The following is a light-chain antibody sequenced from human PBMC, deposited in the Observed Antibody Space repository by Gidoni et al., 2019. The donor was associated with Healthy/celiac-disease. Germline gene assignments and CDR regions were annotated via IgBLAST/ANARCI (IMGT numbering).Light chain of an antibody. CDR1: QGISNS. CDR3: QQYSTTNT. J-gene: IGKJ2*01. Sequence: DIQMTQSPSSLSASVGDRVTITCRASQGISNSLAWYQQKPGKAPKLLLYAASRFESAVPSRFSGSGSGTAYTITISSLQPEDFATYYCQQYSTTNTFGQGTKLEIK. CDR2: AAS. V-gene: IGKV1-NL1*01.